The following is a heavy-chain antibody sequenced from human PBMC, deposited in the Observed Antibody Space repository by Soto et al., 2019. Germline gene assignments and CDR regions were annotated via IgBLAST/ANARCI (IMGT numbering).Heavy chain of an antibody. Sequence: SETLSLTCTVSGGSISSYYWSWIRQPPGKGLEWIGYIYYSGSTNYNPSLKSRVTISVDTSKNQFSLKLSSVTAADTAVYYCARAWLAPQYYFDYWGQGTLVTVSS. CDR2: IYYSGST. CDR3: ARAWLAPQYYFDY. CDR1: GGSISSYY. D-gene: IGHD5-12*01. V-gene: IGHV4-59*01. J-gene: IGHJ4*02.